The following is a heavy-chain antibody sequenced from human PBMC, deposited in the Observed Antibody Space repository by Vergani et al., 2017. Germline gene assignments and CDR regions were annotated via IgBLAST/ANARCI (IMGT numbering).Heavy chain of an antibody. CDR2: INHSGST. J-gene: IGHJ4*02. V-gene: IGHV4-34*01. CDR3: ARDRNYGSGPSDY. D-gene: IGHD3-10*01. Sequence: QVQLQQWGAGLLKPSETLSLTCAVYGGSFSGYYWSWIRQPPGKGLEWIGEINHSGSTNYNPSLKSRVTISVDTSKNQFSLKLSSVTAADTAVYYCARDRNYGSGPSDYWGQGTLVTVSS. CDR1: GGSFSGYY.